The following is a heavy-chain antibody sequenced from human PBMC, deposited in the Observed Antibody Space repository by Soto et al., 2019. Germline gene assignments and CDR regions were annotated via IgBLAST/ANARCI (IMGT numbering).Heavy chain of an antibody. Sequence: TSETLSLTCTVSGGSISSSSYYWGWIRQPPGKGLEWIGSIYYSGSTYYNPSLKSRVTISVDTSKNQFSLKLSSATAADTAVYYCASWEKRWLQSPPFDHWGQGTLVTVSS. CDR1: GGSISSSSYY. CDR3: ASWEKRWLQSPPFDH. J-gene: IGHJ4*02. CDR2: IYYSGST. V-gene: IGHV4-39*01. D-gene: IGHD5-12*01.